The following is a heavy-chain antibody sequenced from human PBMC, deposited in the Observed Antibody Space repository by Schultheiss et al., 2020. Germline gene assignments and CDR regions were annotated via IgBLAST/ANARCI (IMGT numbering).Heavy chain of an antibody. Sequence: GGSMRLSCAASGFTFDDYAMHWVRQAPGKGLEWVSGISWNSGSIGYADSVKGRFTISRDNAKNSLYLQMNSLRAEDTALYYCAKDISSGLRFFFDYWGQGTLVTVSS. J-gene: IGHJ4*02. CDR2: ISWNSGSI. CDR1: GFTFDDYA. V-gene: IGHV3-9*01. D-gene: IGHD5-12*01. CDR3: AKDISSGLRFFFDY.